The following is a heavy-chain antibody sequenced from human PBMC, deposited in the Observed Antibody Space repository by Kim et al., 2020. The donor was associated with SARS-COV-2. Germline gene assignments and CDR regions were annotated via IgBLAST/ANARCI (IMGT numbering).Heavy chain of an antibody. D-gene: IGHD3-10*01. CDR3: AKDPLDYYGSGSYYTGADY. Sequence: GGSLRLSCAASGFTFSSYAMSWVRQAPGKGLEWVSAISGSGGSTYYADSVKGRFTISRDNSKNTLYLQMNSLRAEDTAVYYCAKDPLDYYGSGSYYTGADYWGQGTLVTVSS. CDR2: ISGSGGST. CDR1: GFTFSSYA. J-gene: IGHJ4*02. V-gene: IGHV3-23*01.